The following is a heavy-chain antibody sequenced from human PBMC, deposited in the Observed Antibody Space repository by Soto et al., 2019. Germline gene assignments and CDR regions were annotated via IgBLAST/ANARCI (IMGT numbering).Heavy chain of an antibody. CDR1: GFTFSSYA. CDR3: AKGSEEKSH. CDR2: ISYDGSNK. V-gene: IGHV3-30*18. Sequence: GGSLRLSCAASGFTFSSYAMHWVRQAPGKGLEWVAVISYDGSNKYYEDSVKGRFTISRDNSKNTLYLQMNSLRAEDTAVYYCAKGSEEKSHWGQGTLVTVSS. J-gene: IGHJ4*02.